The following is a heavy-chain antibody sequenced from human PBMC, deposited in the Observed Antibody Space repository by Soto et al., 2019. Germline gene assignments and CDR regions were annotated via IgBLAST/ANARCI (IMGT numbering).Heavy chain of an antibody. CDR2: INPGNGNT. V-gene: IGHV1-3*01. CDR3: ARGGYFDSSNYLDY. J-gene: IGHJ4*02. D-gene: IGHD3-22*01. Sequence: ASVKVSCKASGYTFTSYGINWVRQAPGRGLEWMGWINPGNGNTKYSQQFQGRVIIDRDTSASTAYMELSSLRSEDTAVYYCARGGYFDSSNYLDYWGLGTLVTVSS. CDR1: GYTFTSYG.